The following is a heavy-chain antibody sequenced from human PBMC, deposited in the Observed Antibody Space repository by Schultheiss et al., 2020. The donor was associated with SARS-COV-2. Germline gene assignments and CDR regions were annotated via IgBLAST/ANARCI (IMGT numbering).Heavy chain of an antibody. D-gene: IGHD1-26*01. Sequence: GGSLRLSCAASGFTFSSYDMHWVRQATGKGLEWVSAIGTAGDTYYPGSVKGRFTISRENAKNSLYLQMNSLRAGDTAVYYCARAGGLGWELQYAFDIWGQGTMVTVSS. J-gene: IGHJ3*02. CDR1: GFTFSSYD. V-gene: IGHV3-13*01. CDR2: IGTAGDT. CDR3: ARAGGLGWELQYAFDI.